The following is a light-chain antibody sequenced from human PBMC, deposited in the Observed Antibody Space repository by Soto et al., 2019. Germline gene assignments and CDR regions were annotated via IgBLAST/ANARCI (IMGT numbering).Light chain of an antibody. J-gene: IGLJ2*01. CDR3: SSYTSSSTPVV. CDR2: DVS. CDR1: NSAVGGYNY. V-gene: IGLV2-14*01. Sequence: QSALTQPASVSGSPGQSITISCTGTNSAVGGYNYVSWYQQHPGKAPKLMIYDVSNRPSGVSNRFSGSKSGNTASLTISGLQAEDDADYYFSSYTSSSTPVVFGGGTKVTVL.